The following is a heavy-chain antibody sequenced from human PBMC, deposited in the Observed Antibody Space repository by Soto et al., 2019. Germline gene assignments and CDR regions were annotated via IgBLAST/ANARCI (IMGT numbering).Heavy chain of an antibody. CDR2: IYWDDDK. Sequence: QITLKESGPTLVKPTQTLTLTCTFSGFSLSTSGVGVGWIRQPPGKALEWLALIYWDDDKGYSPSLKSRLTITKDTSKNQVVLTMTNMDPVDTATYYCAHNNDYGDYYWFDPWGQGTLVTLSS. J-gene: IGHJ5*02. CDR1: GFSLSTSGVG. V-gene: IGHV2-5*02. CDR3: AHNNDYGDYYWFDP. D-gene: IGHD4-17*01.